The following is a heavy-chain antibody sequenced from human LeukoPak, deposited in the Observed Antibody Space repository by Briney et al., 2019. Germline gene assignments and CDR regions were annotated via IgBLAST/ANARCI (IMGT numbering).Heavy chain of an antibody. CDR2: IKQDGSEK. CDR1: GFTFSNYW. D-gene: IGHD3-22*01. CDR3: ARVLDSSGYYLAY. V-gene: IGHV3-7*01. J-gene: IGHJ4*02. Sequence: GGSLRLSCAASGFTFSNYWMNWVRQAPGKGLEWVANIKQDGSEKYYVDSVEGRFTVSRDNTKNSLYLQMNSLRAEDTAVYYCARVLDSSGYYLAYWGQGTLVTVSS.